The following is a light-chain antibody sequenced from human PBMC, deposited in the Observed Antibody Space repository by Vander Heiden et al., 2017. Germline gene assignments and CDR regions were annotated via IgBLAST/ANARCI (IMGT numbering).Light chain of an antibody. CDR2: WAS. CDR3: QQYYTTPRT. V-gene: IGKV4-1*01. J-gene: IGKJ1*01. Sequence: DIVMTQSPDSLAVSLGERATLHCKSSQGVLYSSNNENYLAWYQQKPGQPPRLLIYWASTRESGVPDRFSGSGSGTDFTLTISSLQAEDVAVYYCQQYYTTPRTFGQGTKVEIK. CDR1: QGVLYSSNNENY.